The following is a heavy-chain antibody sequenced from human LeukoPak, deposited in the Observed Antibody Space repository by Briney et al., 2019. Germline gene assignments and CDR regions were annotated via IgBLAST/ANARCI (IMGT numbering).Heavy chain of an antibody. Sequence: PGGSLRLSCAASGFTLSSYAMSWVRQAPGKGLEWVSIVSGSGGSTDYANSVKGRFTISRDNSRNTLYLQMNSLRAEDTALYYCAVHPGIAAAGALDYWGREPWSPSPQ. V-gene: IGHV3-23*01. D-gene: IGHD6-13*01. CDR3: AVHPGIAAAGALDY. CDR1: GFTLSSYA. J-gene: IGHJ4*02. CDR2: VSGSGGST.